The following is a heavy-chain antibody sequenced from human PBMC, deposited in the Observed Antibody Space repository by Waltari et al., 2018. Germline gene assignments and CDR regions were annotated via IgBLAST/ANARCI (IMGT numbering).Heavy chain of an antibody. D-gene: IGHD6-13*01. CDR1: GGSFSGYY. Sequence: QVQLQQWGAGLLKPSETLSLTCAVYGGSFSGYYRSWIRQPPGKGPEGIGEMNHRGRTNYNPSLTRRVTISVCTSKNQDYLKVSSVTAADTAVYYCAGASAAGLDYWGQGTLVTVSS. V-gene: IGHV4-34*01. J-gene: IGHJ4*02. CDR3: AGASAAGLDY. CDR2: MNHRGRT.